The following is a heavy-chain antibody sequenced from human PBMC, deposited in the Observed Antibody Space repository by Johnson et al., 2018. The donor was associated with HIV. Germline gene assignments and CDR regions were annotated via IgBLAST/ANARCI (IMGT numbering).Heavy chain of an antibody. CDR3: ARGPPLQWELRGNAFDI. CDR2: FGTAGDT. Sequence: VQLVESGGGLVQPGGSLRLSCAASAFTFSTYDMHWVRQATGKGLEWVSTFGTAGDTCYPGSVKGRFAISRENAKNSLYLQMNSLRAGDTAVYYCARGPPLQWELRGNAFDIWGQGTMVTVSS. J-gene: IGHJ3*02. CDR1: AFTFSTYD. V-gene: IGHV3-13*01. D-gene: IGHD1-26*01.